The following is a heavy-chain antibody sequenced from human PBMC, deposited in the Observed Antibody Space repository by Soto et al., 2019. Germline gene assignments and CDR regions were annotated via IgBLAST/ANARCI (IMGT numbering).Heavy chain of an antibody. Sequence: ASVKVSCKASGYTFTSYYMHWVRQAPGQWLEWMGIINPSGGSTIYAQKFQGRGTMTRDTPTSTVYMELSSLRSEDTAVYYCARDLGSAAAGTHGMDVWGQGTTVTVSS. J-gene: IGHJ6*02. CDR3: ARDLGSAAAGTHGMDV. CDR1: GYTFTSYY. V-gene: IGHV1-46*01. D-gene: IGHD6-13*01. CDR2: INPSGGST.